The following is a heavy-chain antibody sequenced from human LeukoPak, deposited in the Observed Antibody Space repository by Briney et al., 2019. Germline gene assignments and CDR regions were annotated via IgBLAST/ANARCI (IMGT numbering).Heavy chain of an antibody. CDR2: ISGSGGST. V-gene: IGHV3-23*01. J-gene: IGHJ4*02. D-gene: IGHD5-12*01. CDR1: GFTFSSYA. Sequence: GGSLRLSCAASGFTFSSYAMSWVRQAPGKGLEWVSAISGSGGSTYYADSVKGRFTISRDNSKNTLYLQINSLRVEDTAVYYCAKARGVATNYGALDYWGQGTLVTVSS. CDR3: AKARGVATNYGALDY.